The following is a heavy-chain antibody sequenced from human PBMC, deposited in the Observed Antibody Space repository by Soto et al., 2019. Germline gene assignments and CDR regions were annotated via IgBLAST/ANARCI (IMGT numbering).Heavy chain of an antibody. J-gene: IGHJ4*02. CDR1: GFTFSSYG. CDR3: AKEWELPHYFDY. CDR2: ISYDGSNK. D-gene: IGHD1-26*01. Sequence: HPGGSLRLSCAASGFTFSSYGMHWVRQAPGKGLEWVAVISYDGSNKYYADSVKGRFTISRDNSKNTLYLQMNSLRAEDTAVYYCAKEWELPHYFDYWGQGTLVTVSS. V-gene: IGHV3-30*18.